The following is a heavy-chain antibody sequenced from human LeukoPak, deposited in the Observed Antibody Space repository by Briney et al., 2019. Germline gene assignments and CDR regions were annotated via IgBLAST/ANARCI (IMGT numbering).Heavy chain of an antibody. J-gene: IGHJ4*02. D-gene: IGHD3-9*01. V-gene: IGHV1-18*01. CDR3: ARDDFDWLSHFDY. CDR2: ISAYNGNT. CDR1: GYTFTSYG. Sequence: ASVKVSCKASGYTFTSYGISWVRQAPGQGLEWMGWISAYNGNTNYEQKLQGRVTMTTDTSTSTAYMELRSLRSDDTAVYYCARDDFDWLSHFDYWARETWSPSPQ.